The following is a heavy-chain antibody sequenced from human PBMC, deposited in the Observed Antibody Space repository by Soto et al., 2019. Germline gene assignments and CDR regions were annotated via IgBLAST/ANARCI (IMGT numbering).Heavy chain of an antibody. Sequence: SETLSLTCTVSGVSISVNSYYWNWIRQSPGKGLELIGYIHYSGSTNYNPSLKSRVTMSVDTSKNEFSLKLNSVTAADTAVYYCARVPSPWGQGTLVTVSS. J-gene: IGHJ5*02. CDR3: ARVPSP. CDR1: GVSISVNSYY. V-gene: IGHV4-61*05. CDR2: IHYSGST.